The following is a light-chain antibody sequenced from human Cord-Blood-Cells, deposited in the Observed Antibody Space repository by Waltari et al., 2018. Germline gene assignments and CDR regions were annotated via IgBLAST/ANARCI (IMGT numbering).Light chain of an antibody. Sequence: DIQMTQSPSTLSASVGDRVTITCRASQSISSWLAWYLQNSGIAPKLLIYNVSSVESGVPSRFSGSGSGTEFTLTISSLQPDDFATYYCEQYKSYSPTFGQGTKVEIK. J-gene: IGKJ1*01. CDR2: NVS. CDR3: EQYKSYSPT. V-gene: IGKV1-5*03. CDR1: QSISSW.